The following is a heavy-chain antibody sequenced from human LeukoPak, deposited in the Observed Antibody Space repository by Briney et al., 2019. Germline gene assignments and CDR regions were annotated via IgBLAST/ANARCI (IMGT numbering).Heavy chain of an antibody. D-gene: IGHD1-1*01. V-gene: IGHV4-34*01. CDR3: GRVGRYLHWFDP. CDR2: INHSGST. Sequence: PSETLSLTCAVYGGSFSGYYWSWIRQPPGKGLEWIGEINHSGSTNYNPSLKSRVTISVDTSKNQFSLKLSSVTAADTAVYYCGRVGRYLHWFDPWVQGTLVTVSS. CDR1: GGSFSGYY. J-gene: IGHJ5*02.